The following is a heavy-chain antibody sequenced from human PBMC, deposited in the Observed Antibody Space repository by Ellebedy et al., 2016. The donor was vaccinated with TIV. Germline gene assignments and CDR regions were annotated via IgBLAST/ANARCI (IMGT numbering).Heavy chain of an antibody. D-gene: IGHD3-10*01. J-gene: IGHJ5*02. V-gene: IGHV3-33*01. Sequence: GESLKISCAASGFTFGRYGMHWVRQAPGKGLEWVAVIWFDGSKEFYADSVKGRFTISRDDSKNEVFLQMSSLRAEDTAVYYCARDRLTHGFMVRAKSGFDPWGQGTLVTVSS. CDR1: GFTFGRYG. CDR3: ARDRLTHGFMVRAKSGFDP. CDR2: IWFDGSKE.